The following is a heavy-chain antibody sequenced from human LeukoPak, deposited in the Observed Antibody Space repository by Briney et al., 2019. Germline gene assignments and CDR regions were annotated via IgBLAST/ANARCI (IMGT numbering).Heavy chain of an antibody. J-gene: IGHJ4*02. Sequence: SSETLSLTCTVSGGSISSSSYYWGWIRQPPGKGLEWIGSIYYSGSTYYNPSLKSRVTMSVDTSKNQFSLKLSSVTAADTAVYYCARIDGYNIDYWGQGTLVTVSS. V-gene: IGHV4-39*07. CDR3: ARIDGYNIDY. CDR1: GGSISSSSYY. D-gene: IGHD5-24*01. CDR2: IYYSGST.